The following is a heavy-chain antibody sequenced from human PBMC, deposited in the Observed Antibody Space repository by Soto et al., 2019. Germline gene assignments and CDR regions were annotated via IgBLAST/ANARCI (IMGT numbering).Heavy chain of an antibody. D-gene: IGHD3-10*01. V-gene: IGHV4-59*01. J-gene: IGHJ3*02. CDR2: IYSGGST. CDR3: ASDSAYGDAFDI. Sequence: SETLSLTCIVSGSSITNYYWSWIRQPPGKGLEWIGYIYSGGSTNYNPSLKSRVTISVDTSKNQFSPNLASVTAADTAVYHCASDSAYGDAFDIWGQGTMVTVSS. CDR1: GSSITNYY.